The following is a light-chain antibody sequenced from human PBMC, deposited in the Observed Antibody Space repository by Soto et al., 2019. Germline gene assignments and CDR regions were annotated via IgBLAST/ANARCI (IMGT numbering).Light chain of an antibody. J-gene: IGKJ1*01. CDR2: GAS. CDR1: QSVSSN. CDR3: QQYNNWPWT. Sequence: EIVLTQSPATLSVSPGARATLSCRASQSVSSNLAWYQQKPGQAPRLLIYGASTRATGIPARFSGSGSGTEFTLTISSLQSEDFAVYYWQQYNNWPWTFGQGTKVESK. V-gene: IGKV3-15*01.